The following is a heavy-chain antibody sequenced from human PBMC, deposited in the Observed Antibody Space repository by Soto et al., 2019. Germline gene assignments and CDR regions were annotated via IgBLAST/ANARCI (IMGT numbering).Heavy chain of an antibody. CDR1: GGTFRSYA. J-gene: IGHJ6*02. Sequence: QVQLVQSGSEVKKPGSSVKVSCKASGGTFRSYAISWVRQAPGQGLEWMGGIIPIFGTANYAQKFPGRVTITADESTSTAYMELSSLRSDDTDVYYCVMEGIPRNYGMDVWGQGTTVTVSS. D-gene: IGHD1-20*01. CDR3: VMEGIPRNYGMDV. CDR2: IIPIFGTA. V-gene: IGHV1-69*01.